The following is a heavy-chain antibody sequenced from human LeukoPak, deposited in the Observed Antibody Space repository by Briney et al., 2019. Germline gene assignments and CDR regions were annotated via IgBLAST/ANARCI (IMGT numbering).Heavy chain of an antibody. CDR3: ARGAPPDY. CDR1: EFTFTTYG. V-gene: IGHV3-30*19. J-gene: IGHJ4*02. Sequence: GGSLRLSCAASEFTFTTYGMHWVRQAPGKGLEWVAAISYDGSNKYYADSVKGRFTISRDNSKNTLYLQMNSLKTEDTAVYYCARGAPPDYWGQGTLVTVSS. CDR2: ISYDGSNK.